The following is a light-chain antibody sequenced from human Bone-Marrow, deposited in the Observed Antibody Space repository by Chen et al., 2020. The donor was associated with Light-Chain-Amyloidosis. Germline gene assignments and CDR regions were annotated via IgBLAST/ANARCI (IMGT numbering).Light chain of an antibody. V-gene: IGLV3-25*03. CDR1: DLPKKY. CDR2: RDT. J-gene: IGLJ2*01. CDR3: QSADSSGTYEVI. Sequence: SYELTQPPSVSVSPGQTARITCSGDDLPKKYAYWYQQKPGQAPVLVIHRDTERTSGISERLPGSSSGTTATLTISGVQAEDEADYHCQSADSSGTYEVIFGGGTKLTVL.